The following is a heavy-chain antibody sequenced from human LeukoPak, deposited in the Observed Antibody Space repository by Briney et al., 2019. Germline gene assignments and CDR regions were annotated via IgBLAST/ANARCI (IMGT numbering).Heavy chain of an antibody. J-gene: IGHJ3*01. CDR2: IYSGGTI. D-gene: IGHD3-22*01. CDR1: GFTFSSSA. Sequence: PGGSLRLSCAVSGFTFSSSAMSWVRQAPGRGLEWVSVIYSGGTIYYADSVKGRFTISRDNSKNTLFLQMNSLRAEDTAVYYCARGLYDDNGGFWGQGTMVTVSS. V-gene: IGHV3-53*01. CDR3: ARGLYDDNGGF.